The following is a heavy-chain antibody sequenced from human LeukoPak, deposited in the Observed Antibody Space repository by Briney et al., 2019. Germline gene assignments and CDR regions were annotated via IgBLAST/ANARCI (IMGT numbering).Heavy chain of an antibody. J-gene: IGHJ6*02. CDR3: ARHGAYYYYGMDV. CDR1: GGSISSYY. Sequence: KPSETLSLTCTVSGGSISSYYWSWTRQPPGKGLEWIGYIYYSGSTNYNPSLKSRVTISVDTSKNQFSLKLSSVTAADTAVYYCARHGAYYYYGMDVWGQGTTVTVSS. CDR2: IYYSGST. V-gene: IGHV4-59*08.